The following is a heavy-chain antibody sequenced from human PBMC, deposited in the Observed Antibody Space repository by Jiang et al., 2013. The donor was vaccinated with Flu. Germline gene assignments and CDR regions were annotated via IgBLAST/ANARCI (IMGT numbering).Heavy chain of an antibody. CDR3: ARIKAGYSWTSGTFHI. CDR2: IYSSGST. CDR1: GGSLTSYY. Sequence: GSGLVKPSETLSLTCTVSGGSLTSYYWTWIRQPAGKGLEWIGRIYSSGSTYYNPSLKDRVTMSVDTSKNQFSLKVTSVTAADTAIYYCARIKAGYSWTSGTFHIWGQGTMVTVSS. D-gene: IGHD5-18*01. V-gene: IGHV4-4*07. J-gene: IGHJ3*02.